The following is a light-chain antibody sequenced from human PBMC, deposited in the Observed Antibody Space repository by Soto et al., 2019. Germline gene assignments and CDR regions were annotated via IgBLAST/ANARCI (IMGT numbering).Light chain of an antibody. CDR2: DAS. CDR1: PSVSTY. CDR3: HQRNNWVT. Sequence: DIVLTQSPATLSLSPGERATLSCRASPSVSTYLAWYQKKPGQAPRLLIFDASNSATGVPARFSGSGSATAFSLTISSLEPEDFAVYYCHQRNNWVTFGQGTRLDIK. J-gene: IGKJ5*01. V-gene: IGKV3-11*01.